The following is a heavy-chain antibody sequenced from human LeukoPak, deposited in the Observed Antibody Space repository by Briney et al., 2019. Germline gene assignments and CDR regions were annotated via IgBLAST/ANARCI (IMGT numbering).Heavy chain of an antibody. CDR3: AKRGEVSTYYYFES. J-gene: IGHJ4*02. D-gene: IGHD2/OR15-2a*01. CDR1: KFTFMNYA. CDR2: IGSAGGSI. Sequence: AGGSLRLSCTASKFTFMNYAMHWVRQAPGKGLEWLSTIGSAGGSIFYADSVEGRFTISRDNSKSTLFLQMDSLRVEDTALYYCAKRGEVSTYYYFESWGQGALVTVSS. V-gene: IGHV3-23*01.